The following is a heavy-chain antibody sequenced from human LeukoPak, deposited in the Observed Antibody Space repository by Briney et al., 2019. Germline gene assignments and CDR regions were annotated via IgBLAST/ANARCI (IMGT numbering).Heavy chain of an antibody. D-gene: IGHD3-22*01. Sequence: GGSLRLSCAASGFIFSSYAMSWVRQAPGKGLEWVSAISGSGGSTYYADSVKGRFTISRDNSKNTLYLQMNSLRAEDTAVYYCAKRPTVTTDSSGYLPDYWGQGTLVTVSS. CDR3: AKRPTVTTDSSGYLPDY. CDR2: ISGSGGST. CDR1: GFIFSSYA. V-gene: IGHV3-23*01. J-gene: IGHJ4*02.